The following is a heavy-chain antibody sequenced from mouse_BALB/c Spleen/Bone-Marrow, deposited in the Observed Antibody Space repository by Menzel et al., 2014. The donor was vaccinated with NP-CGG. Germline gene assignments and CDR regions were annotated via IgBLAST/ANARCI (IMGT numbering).Heavy chain of an antibody. J-gene: IGHJ1*01. V-gene: IGHV5-4*02. CDR2: ISDGGSYT. CDR1: GFTFSDYY. D-gene: IGHD1-1*01. Sequence: EVQLVESGGGLVKPGGSLKLSCAASGFTFSDYYMYWVRQTPEKRLEWVATISDGGSYTYYPDSVKGRFTSSRDNAKNNLYLQMSSLKSEDTAMYYCARFYYYGSSYFDVWGAGTTVTVSS. CDR3: ARFYYYGSSYFDV.